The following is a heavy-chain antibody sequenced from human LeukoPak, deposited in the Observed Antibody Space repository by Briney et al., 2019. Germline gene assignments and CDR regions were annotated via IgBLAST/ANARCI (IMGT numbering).Heavy chain of an antibody. CDR2: MNPNSGNT. Sequence: EAPVKVSCKASGYTFTSYDINWVRQATGQGLEWMGWMNPNSGNTDYAQKFQGRVTMTRNTSISTAYMELSSLRSEDTAMYYCARGLTVTTRPAGYWGQGTLVTVSS. CDR3: ARGLTVTTRPAGY. V-gene: IGHV1-8*01. CDR1: GYTFTSYD. J-gene: IGHJ4*02. D-gene: IGHD4-17*01.